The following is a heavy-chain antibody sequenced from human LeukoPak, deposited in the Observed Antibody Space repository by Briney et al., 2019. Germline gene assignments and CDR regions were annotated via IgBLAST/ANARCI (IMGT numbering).Heavy chain of an antibody. J-gene: IGHJ5*02. CDR1: GGSISSYY. Sequence: SETLSLTCTVSGGSISSYYWSWIRQPPGKGLEWIGYIYYSGSTNYNPSLKSRVTISVDTSKNQFSLRLTSVTAADTAVYYCARVGSSWYARGYWFDPWGPGTLVTVSS. D-gene: IGHD6-13*01. V-gene: IGHV4-59*12. CDR3: ARVGSSWYARGYWFDP. CDR2: IYYSGST.